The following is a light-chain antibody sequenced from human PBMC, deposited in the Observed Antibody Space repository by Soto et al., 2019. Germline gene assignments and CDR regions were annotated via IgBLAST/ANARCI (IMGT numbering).Light chain of an antibody. CDR3: SSRTISNILA. CDR1: NSDIGYYNH. V-gene: IGLV2-14*01. J-gene: IGLJ2*01. CDR2: EVT. Sequence: QSALTQPASVSGSPGQSVTVSCTGTNSDIGYYNHVSWYQQHPGKAPKLIIYEVTNRSSGISSRFSGSKSGSTASLTISGLQAEDGADYYCSSRTISNILAFGGGTKLTVL.